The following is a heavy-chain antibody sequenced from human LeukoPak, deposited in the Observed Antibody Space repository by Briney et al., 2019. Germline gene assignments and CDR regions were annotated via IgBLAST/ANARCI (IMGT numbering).Heavy chain of an antibody. D-gene: IGHD4-11*01. CDR1: GGSFRCYY. V-gene: IGHV4-34*01. CDR2: INHSGST. CDR3: ARVAVTYYYYYGMDV. Sequence: SETLSLTCAVYGGSFRCYYWSWIRQPPGKGLEWIGEINHSGSTNYNPSLKSRVTISVDTSKNQFSLKLSSVTAADTAVYYCARVAVTYYYYYGMDVWGQGTTVTVSS. J-gene: IGHJ6*02.